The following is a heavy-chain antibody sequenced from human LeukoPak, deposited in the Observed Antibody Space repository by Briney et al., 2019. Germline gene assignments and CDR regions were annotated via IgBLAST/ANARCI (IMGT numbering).Heavy chain of an antibody. CDR1: GFTFSSYS. J-gene: IGHJ4*02. CDR2: ISSSSSYI. V-gene: IGHV3-21*01. Sequence: PGGSLRLSCAASGFTFSSYSMNWVRQAPGKGLEWVSSISSSSSYIYYADSVKDRFTISRDNAKNSLYLQMNSLRAEETAVYYCAREDYDILSGYYTYVDYWGQGPLVTVSS. CDR3: AREDYDILSGYYTYVDY. D-gene: IGHD3-9*01.